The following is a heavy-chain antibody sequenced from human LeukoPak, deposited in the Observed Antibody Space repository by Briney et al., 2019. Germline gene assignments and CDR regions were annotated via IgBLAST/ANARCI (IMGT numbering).Heavy chain of an antibody. CDR2: IYYTGST. CDR1: GGSISSLY. J-gene: IGHJ4*02. D-gene: IGHD3-22*01. Sequence: SETLSLTCSVSGGSISSLYWSWIRQPPGKGLEWIGYIYYTGSTNYNPSLKSRVTMFVDMSKNQFSLRLSSVTAADTAVHYCARHVYYYGSSGYYYYFDYWGQGTLVTVSS. CDR3: ARHVYYYGSSGYYYYFDY. V-gene: IGHV4-59*08.